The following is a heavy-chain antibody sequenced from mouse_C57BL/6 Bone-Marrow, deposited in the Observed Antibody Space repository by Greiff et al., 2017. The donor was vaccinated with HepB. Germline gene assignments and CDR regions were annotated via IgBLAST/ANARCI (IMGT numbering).Heavy chain of an antibody. Sequence: EVQLVESGPGLVKPSQSLSLTCSVTGYSITSGYYWNWIRQFPGNKLEWMGYISYDGSNNYNPSLKNRISITLDTSKNQFFLKLNSVTTEDTATYYCARGSLYDGYSLYAMDYWGQGTSVTVSS. J-gene: IGHJ4*01. CDR1: GYSITSGYY. CDR3: ARGSLYDGYSLYAMDY. V-gene: IGHV3-6*01. CDR2: ISYDGSN. D-gene: IGHD2-3*01.